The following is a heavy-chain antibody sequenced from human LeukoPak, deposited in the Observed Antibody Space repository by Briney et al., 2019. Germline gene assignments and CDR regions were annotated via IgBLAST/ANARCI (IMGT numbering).Heavy chain of an antibody. J-gene: IGHJ4*02. D-gene: IGHD3-22*01. CDR1: GFTFSSYA. CDR3: ARDGGGYYYDSSGYYYVD. Sequence: GGSLRLSCAASGFTFSSYAMHWVRQAPGKGLEYVSAISSNGGSTYYANSVKGRFTISRDNAKNSLYLQMNSLRAEDTAVYYCARDGGGYYYDSSGYYYVDWGQGTLVTVSS. V-gene: IGHV3-64*01. CDR2: ISSNGGST.